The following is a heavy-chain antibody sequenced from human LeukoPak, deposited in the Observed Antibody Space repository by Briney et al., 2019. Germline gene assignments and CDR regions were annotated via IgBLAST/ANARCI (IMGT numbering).Heavy chain of an antibody. Sequence: GRSLRLSCTASGFTFGDYAMTWVRQAPGEGLEWVGFIRSKVYGGTPEYAASVKGRFTISRDDSKGIAYLQMNSLKTEDTAVYYCTRDQTPYYWGQGTLVTVSS. CDR1: GFTFGDYA. J-gene: IGHJ4*02. V-gene: IGHV3-49*04. CDR2: IRSKVYGGTP. CDR3: TRDQTPYY.